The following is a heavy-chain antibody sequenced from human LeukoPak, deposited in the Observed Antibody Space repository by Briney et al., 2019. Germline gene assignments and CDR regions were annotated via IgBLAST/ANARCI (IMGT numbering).Heavy chain of an antibody. Sequence: ASVKVSCKASGYTFTSYGISWVRQAPGQGLERMGWISAYNGNTNYAQKLQGRVTMTTDTSTSTAYMELRSLRSDDTAVYYCARDKEYSSSSAYYYGMDVWGQGTTVTVSS. CDR1: GYTFTSYG. J-gene: IGHJ6*02. D-gene: IGHD6-6*01. V-gene: IGHV1-18*01. CDR2: ISAYNGNT. CDR3: ARDKEYSSSSAYYYGMDV.